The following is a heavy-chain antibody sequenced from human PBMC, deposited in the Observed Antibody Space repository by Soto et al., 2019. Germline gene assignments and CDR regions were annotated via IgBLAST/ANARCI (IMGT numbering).Heavy chain of an antibody. CDR2: IWYDGSNK. CDR3: ARDIYSYGTNDAFDI. V-gene: IGHV3-33*01. CDR1: GFTFSSYG. D-gene: IGHD5-18*01. Sequence: QVPLVESGGGVVQPGRSLRLSCAASGFTFSSYGMHWVRQAPGKGLEWVAVIWYDGSNKYYADSVKGRFTISRDNSKNTLYLQMNSLRAEDTAVYYCARDIYSYGTNDAFDIWGQGTMVTVSS. J-gene: IGHJ3*02.